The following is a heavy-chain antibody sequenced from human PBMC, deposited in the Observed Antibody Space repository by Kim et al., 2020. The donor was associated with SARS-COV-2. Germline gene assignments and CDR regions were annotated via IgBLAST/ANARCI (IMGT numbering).Heavy chain of an antibody. Sequence: GGSLRLSCAVSGFTVSSNYMSWFRQAPGKGLEWVSIIYSIGTIYYADSVEGRFTISRDNSKNTLYLQMNSLRAEDTAVYYCARWDGRSYDYWGQGTLVTVSS. CDR2: IYSIGTI. CDR1: GFTVSSNY. V-gene: IGHV3-53*01. CDR3: ARWDGRSYDY. J-gene: IGHJ4*02. D-gene: IGHD1-26*01.